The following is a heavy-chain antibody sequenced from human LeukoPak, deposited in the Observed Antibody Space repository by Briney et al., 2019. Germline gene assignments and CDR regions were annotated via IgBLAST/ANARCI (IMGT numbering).Heavy chain of an antibody. V-gene: IGHV4-59*02. J-gene: IGHJ5*02. Sequence: PAETLSLSCAASGCSVSHYYMSWVRQPPGKGLEWIGYIYYSGSTNYNPSLKSRVTMSVDTSKNPLDLKLSSVTAEGTTVYYCARNSGVLDAWGRGTLVTV. CDR2: IYYSGST. CDR3: ARNSGVLDA. D-gene: IGHD3-3*01. CDR1: GCSVSHYY.